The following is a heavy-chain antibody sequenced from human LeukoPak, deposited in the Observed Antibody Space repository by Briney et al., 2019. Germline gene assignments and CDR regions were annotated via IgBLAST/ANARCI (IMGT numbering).Heavy chain of an antibody. Sequence: SETLSLTCTVSGGSISSYYWSWIRQPQGKGLEWIGYIYYSGSTNYNPSLKSRVTISVDTSKNQFSLKLSSVTAADTAVYYCATVPIYYDILTGHTEYYFDYWGQGTLVTVSS. CDR2: IYYSGST. CDR3: ATVPIYYDILTGHTEYYFDY. D-gene: IGHD3-9*01. J-gene: IGHJ4*02. V-gene: IGHV4-59*08. CDR1: GGSISSYY.